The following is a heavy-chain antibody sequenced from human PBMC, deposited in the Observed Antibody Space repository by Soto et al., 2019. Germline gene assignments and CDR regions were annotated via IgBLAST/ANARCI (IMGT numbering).Heavy chain of an antibody. CDR3: ARGHSTDCSNGVCSFFYNXEMDV. V-gene: IGHV1-2*04. Sequence: GASVKVSCKASGYSFTDYHXXXVRQAPGQGLEWLGRINPKSGGTSTAQKFQGWVTMTRDTSINTAYMDLTRLRSDDTAVYYCARGHSTDCSNGVCSFFYNXEMDVWGQGTPITV. J-gene: IGHJ6*02. CDR1: GYSFTDYH. CDR2: INPKSGGT. D-gene: IGHD2-8*01.